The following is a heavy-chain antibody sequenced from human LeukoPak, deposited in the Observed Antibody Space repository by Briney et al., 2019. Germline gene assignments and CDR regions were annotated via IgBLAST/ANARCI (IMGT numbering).Heavy chain of an antibody. Sequence: ASVKVSCKASGYTFTSYGISWVRQAPGQGLEWMGWISAYNGNTNYAQKLQGRVTTTTDTSTSTAYMELRSLRSDDTAVYYCAKDNNPLPDETFDYWGQGTLVTVSS. V-gene: IGHV1-18*01. CDR2: ISAYNGNT. D-gene: IGHD2-2*01. CDR1: GYTFTSYG. J-gene: IGHJ4*02. CDR3: AKDNNPLPDETFDY.